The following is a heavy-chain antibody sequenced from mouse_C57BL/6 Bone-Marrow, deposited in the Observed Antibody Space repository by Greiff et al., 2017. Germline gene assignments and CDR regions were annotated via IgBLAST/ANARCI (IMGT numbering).Heavy chain of an antibody. CDR2: IRLKSDNYAT. J-gene: IGHJ1*03. CDR3: TTNHWGFDV. V-gene: IGHV6-3*01. Sequence: EVKVEESGGGLVQPGGSMKLSCVASGFTFSNYWMNWVRQSPEKGLEWVAQIRLKSDNYATHYAESVKGRFTISRDDSKSSVYLQMNNLRAEDTGIYYCTTNHWGFDVWGTGTTVTVSS. D-gene: IGHD1-3*01. CDR1: GFTFSNYW.